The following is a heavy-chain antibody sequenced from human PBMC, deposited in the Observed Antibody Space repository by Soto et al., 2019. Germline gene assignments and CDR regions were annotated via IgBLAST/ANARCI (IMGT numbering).Heavy chain of an antibody. Sequence: KPSETLSLTCTVSGGSISSYDWSWSRQPPGKGLEWIGYIYYSGSTNYNPSLKSRVTISVDTSKNQFSLKLSSVTAADTAVYYCARSPGILSFDPWGQGTLVTVSS. CDR2: IYYSGST. CDR3: ARSPGILSFDP. V-gene: IGHV4-59*01. J-gene: IGHJ5*02. D-gene: IGHD6-13*01. CDR1: GGSISSYD.